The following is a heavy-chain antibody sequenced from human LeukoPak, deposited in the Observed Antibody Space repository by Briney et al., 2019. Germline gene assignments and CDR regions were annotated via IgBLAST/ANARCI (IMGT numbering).Heavy chain of an antibody. D-gene: IGHD5-18*01. CDR2: IYYSGST. J-gene: IGHJ5*02. CDR1: GGSISSSSYY. CDR3: ARQGYSYAHFDP. V-gene: IGHV4-39*01. Sequence: SETLSLTCTVSGGSISSSSYYWGWVRQPPGTGLEWLGSIYYSGSTYYNPSLKSRVTISVDTSKNQFSLKLSSVTAADTAVYYCARQGYSYAHFDPWGQGTLVTVSS.